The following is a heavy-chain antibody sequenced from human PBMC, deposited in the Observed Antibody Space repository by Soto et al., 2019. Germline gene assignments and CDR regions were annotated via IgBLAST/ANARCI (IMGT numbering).Heavy chain of an antibody. D-gene: IGHD2-21*01. Sequence: QVQLVESGGGVVQPGRSLRLSCAASGFTFSSYAMHWVRQAPGKGLEWVAVISYDGSNKYYANSVKGRFTISRDNSKNTLYLQMNSLRADDTVVYYCARGDNAFDCCGQGTMVTVSS. CDR3: ARGDNAFDC. CDR1: GFTFSSYA. J-gene: IGHJ3*01. V-gene: IGHV3-30-3*01. CDR2: ISYDGSNK.